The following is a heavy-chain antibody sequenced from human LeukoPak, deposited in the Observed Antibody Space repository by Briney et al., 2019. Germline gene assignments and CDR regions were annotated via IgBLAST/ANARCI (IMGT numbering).Heavy chain of an antibody. Sequence: GGSLRLSCAASGFTFSSYAMSWVRQAPGKGLEWVSAISGSGGSTYYADSVKGRFTISRDNSKNTLYLQMNSLGAEDTAVYYRAKDQTRPDYFDYWGQGTLVTVS. CDR1: GFTFSSYA. CDR3: AKDQTRPDYFDY. CDR2: ISGSGGST. V-gene: IGHV3-23*01. J-gene: IGHJ4*02.